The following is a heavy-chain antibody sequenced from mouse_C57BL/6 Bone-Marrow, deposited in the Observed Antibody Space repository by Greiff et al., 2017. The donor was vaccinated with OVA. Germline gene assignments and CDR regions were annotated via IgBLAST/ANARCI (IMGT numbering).Heavy chain of an antibody. CDR3: AISETTVGAFDV. Sequence: QVQLQQPGAELVKPGASVKVSCKASGYTFTSYWMHWVKQRPGQGLEWIGRIHPSDSDTKYNQKFKGKATLTVDTSSSTAYSPLSSLTSEDSAVYYCAISETTVGAFDVWGTGTTVTVSS. CDR2: IHPSDSDT. CDR1: GYTFTSYW. J-gene: IGHJ1*03. D-gene: IGHD1-1*01. V-gene: IGHV1-74*01.